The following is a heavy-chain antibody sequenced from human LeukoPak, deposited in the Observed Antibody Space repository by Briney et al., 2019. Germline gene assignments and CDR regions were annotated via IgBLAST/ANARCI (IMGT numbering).Heavy chain of an antibody. CDR3: ARRLTQYDCFDP. J-gene: IGHJ5*02. D-gene: IGHD2-2*01. CDR1: GDSVSSNSVT. Sequence: SQTLSLTCAISGDSVSSNSVTWNWIRQSPSRGPEWLGRAYYRSTWYNDYAVSVRGRITVNPDTSKNQFSLHLNSVTPEDTAVYYCARRLTQYDCFDPWGQGILVTVSS. CDR2: AYYRSTWYN. V-gene: IGHV6-1*01.